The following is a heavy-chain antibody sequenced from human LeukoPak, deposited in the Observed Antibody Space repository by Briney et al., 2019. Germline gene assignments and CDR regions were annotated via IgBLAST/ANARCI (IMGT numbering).Heavy chain of an antibody. J-gene: IGHJ4*02. V-gene: IGHV3-21*01. CDR3: ARAGSGPRYYFDY. Sequence: GGSLRLSCAASGFTFSSYNMNWVRQAPGKGLEWVSSISSSSSYIYYADSVKGRFTISRDNAKNSLYLQMNSLRAEDTAVYYCARAGSGPRYYFDYWGQGTLVTVSS. CDR1: GFTFSSYN. D-gene: IGHD6-19*01. CDR2: ISSSSSYI.